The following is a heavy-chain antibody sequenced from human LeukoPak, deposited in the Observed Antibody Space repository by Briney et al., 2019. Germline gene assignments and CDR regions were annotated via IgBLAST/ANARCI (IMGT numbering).Heavy chain of an antibody. V-gene: IGHV1-18*01. CDR2: ISAYNGNT. CDR1: GYTFTNYG. Sequence: ASVKVSCKASGYTFTNYGISWVRQAPGQGPEWMGWISAYNGNTNYAQKLQGRVSMTTDTSTSTAYMELRSLRSDDTAVYYCARDHFSSWFYWYFDLWGRGTLVTVSS. J-gene: IGHJ2*01. CDR3: ARDHFSSWFYWYFDL. D-gene: IGHD6-13*01.